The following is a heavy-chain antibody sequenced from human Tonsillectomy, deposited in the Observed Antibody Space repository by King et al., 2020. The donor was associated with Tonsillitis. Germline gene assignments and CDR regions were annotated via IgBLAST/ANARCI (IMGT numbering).Heavy chain of an antibody. D-gene: IGHD1-26*01. J-gene: IGHJ4*02. Sequence: VQLVESGGGLVQPGRSLRLSCTVSGFTFGDYAMSWFRQAPGKGLGGVGFFRSKAYGGTTENAASVKGRFTISRDDSKSIAYLQMNSLKTKDTAVYTCTREPPEWVELLSDYFDYWGQGTLVTVSP. CDR3: TREPPEWVELLSDYFDY. CDR1: GFTFGDYA. CDR2: FRSKAYGGTT. V-gene: IGHV3-49*03.